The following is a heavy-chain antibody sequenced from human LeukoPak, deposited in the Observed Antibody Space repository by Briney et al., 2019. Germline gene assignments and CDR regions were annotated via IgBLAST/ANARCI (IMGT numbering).Heavy chain of an antibody. CDR1: GYTSTSYG. V-gene: IGHV1-18*01. CDR2: ISAYNGNT. J-gene: IGHJ6*03. CDR3: AREGVREPTFTMVRGVHYYYYMDV. D-gene: IGHD3-10*01. Sequence: AASVTVSFKASGYTSTSYGISWVRQAPGQGLEWMGWISAYNGNTNYSQKLQGRVTMTTDTSTSTAYMELRSLRSDDTAVYYCAREGVREPTFTMVRGVHYYYYMDVWGKGTTVTISS.